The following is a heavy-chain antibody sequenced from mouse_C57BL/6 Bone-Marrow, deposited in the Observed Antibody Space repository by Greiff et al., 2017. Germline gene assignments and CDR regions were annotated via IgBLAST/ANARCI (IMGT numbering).Heavy chain of an antibody. CDR2: IDPSDSYT. Sequence: VQLQQPGAELVKPGASVKLSCKASGYTFTSYWMQWVKQRPGQGLEWIGEIDPSDSYTNYNQKFKGKATLTVDTSSSTAYMQLSSLTSEDSAVYYCARLVAFDYWGQGTTLTVSS. J-gene: IGHJ2*01. V-gene: IGHV1-50*01. CDR3: ARLVAFDY. D-gene: IGHD1-1*02. CDR1: GYTFTSYW.